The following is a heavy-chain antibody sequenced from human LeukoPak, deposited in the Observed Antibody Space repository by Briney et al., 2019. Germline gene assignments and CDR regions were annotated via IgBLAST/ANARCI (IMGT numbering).Heavy chain of an antibody. CDR3: ARARYSGYLTVDY. J-gene: IGHJ4*02. CDR2: IIPIFGTA. CDR1: GGTFSSYA. D-gene: IGHD5-12*01. V-gene: IGHV1-69*13. Sequence: SVKVSCMASGGTFSSYAISWVRQAPGQGLEWMGGIIPIFGTANYAQKFQGRVTITADESTSTAYMELSSLRSEDTAVYYCARARYSGYLTVDYWGQGTLVTVSS.